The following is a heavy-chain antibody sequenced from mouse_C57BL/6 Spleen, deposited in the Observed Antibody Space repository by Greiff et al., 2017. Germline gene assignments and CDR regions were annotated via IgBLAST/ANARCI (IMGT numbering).Heavy chain of an antibody. V-gene: IGHV1-54*01. CDR3: ARYYGSTGAMDY. CDR1: GYAFTNYL. J-gene: IGHJ4*01. D-gene: IGHD1-1*01. CDR2: INPGSGGT. Sequence: QVQLKQSGAELVRPGTSVKVSCKASGYAFTNYLIEWVKQRPGQGLEWIGVINPGSGGTNYNEKFKGKATLTADKSSSTAYMQLSSLTSEDSAVYVCARYYGSTGAMDYWGQGTSVTVSS.